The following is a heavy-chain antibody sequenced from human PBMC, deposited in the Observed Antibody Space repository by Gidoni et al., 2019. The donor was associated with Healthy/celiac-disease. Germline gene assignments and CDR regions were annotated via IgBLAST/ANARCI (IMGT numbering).Heavy chain of an antibody. D-gene: IGHD3-22*01. V-gene: IGHV3-9*01. CDR3: AKGSSTMTTGYYYYMDV. J-gene: IGHJ6*03. Sequence: EVQLVESGGGLVQPGRSLRLSCAASGFTFDDYAMHWVRQAPGKGLEWVSGISWNSGSIGYADSVKGRFTISRDNAKNSLYLQMNSLRAEDTALYYCAKGSSTMTTGYYYYMDVWGKGTTVTVSS. CDR1: GFTFDDYA. CDR2: ISWNSGSI.